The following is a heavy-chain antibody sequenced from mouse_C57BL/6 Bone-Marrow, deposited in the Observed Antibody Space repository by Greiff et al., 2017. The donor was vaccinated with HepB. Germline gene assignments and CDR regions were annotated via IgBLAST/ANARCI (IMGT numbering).Heavy chain of an antibody. CDR1: GFTFSSYG. Sequence: EVKLVESGGDLVKPGGSLKLSCAASGFTFSSYGMSWVRQTPDKRLEWVATISSGGSDTYYPDSVKGRFTISRDNAKNTLYLQMISLKSEDTAMYYCAISTMIDFDYWGQRTTLPVSA. CDR3: AISTMIDFDY. V-gene: IGHV5-6*01. D-gene: IGHD2-4*01. J-gene: IGHJ2*01. CDR2: ISSGGSDT.